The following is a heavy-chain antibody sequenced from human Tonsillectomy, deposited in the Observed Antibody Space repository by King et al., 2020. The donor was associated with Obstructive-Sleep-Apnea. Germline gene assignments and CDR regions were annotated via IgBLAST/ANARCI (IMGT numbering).Heavy chain of an antibody. CDR3: ARGQITMIRGVLRSYYFDY. CDR1: GYTFTSYD. CDR2: MTPNGGNT. V-gene: IGHV1-8*01. Sequence: QLVQSGAEVKKPGASVKVSCKPSGYTFTSYDINWVRQASGQGLEWMGWMTPNGGNTAYAQKFQGRVTMTMNTSISAAYMELSSLSSDDTAVYYCARGQITMIRGVLRSYYFDYWGQGTLVTVSS. D-gene: IGHD3-10*01. J-gene: IGHJ4*02.